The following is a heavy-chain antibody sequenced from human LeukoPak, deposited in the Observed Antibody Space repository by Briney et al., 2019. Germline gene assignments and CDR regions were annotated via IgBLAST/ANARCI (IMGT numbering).Heavy chain of an antibody. V-gene: IGHV4-4*02. J-gene: IGHJ6*04. CDR2: IYHSGST. Sequence: SETLSLTCAVSGAFITNSNWWSWVRQPPGKGLEWIGEIYHSGSTNYNPSLKSRVTISVDKAKNGFPLNLSSVTAAATAVHYCGGALAAHYGMDVWGKGTPVTASS. CDR3: GGALAAHYGMDV. CDR1: GAFITNSNW.